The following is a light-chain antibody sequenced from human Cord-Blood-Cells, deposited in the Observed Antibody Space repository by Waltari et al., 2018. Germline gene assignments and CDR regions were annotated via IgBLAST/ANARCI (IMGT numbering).Light chain of an antibody. CDR3: QQSYSTPMYS. CDR1: QSISSY. Sequence: DIQMTQSPSSLSASVGDRVTLTCRASQSISSYLNWYQQNPGKTPKLLIYAASSLESGVPSRFSGSGSGTDFTLTISSLQPEDVATYYCQQSYSTPMYSFGQGTKLEIK. V-gene: IGKV1-39*01. J-gene: IGKJ2*03. CDR2: AAS.